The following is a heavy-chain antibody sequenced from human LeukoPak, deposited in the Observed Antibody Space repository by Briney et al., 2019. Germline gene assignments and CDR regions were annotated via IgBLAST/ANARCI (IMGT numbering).Heavy chain of an antibody. V-gene: IGHV1-18*01. Sequence: GGSLRLSCAASGFTFTSYGISWVRQAPGQGLEWMGWISAYNGNTNYAQKLQGRVTMTTDTSTSTAYMELRSLRSDDTAVYYCARVYGSGSPLVRDWGQGTLVTVSS. CDR1: GFTFTSYG. CDR3: ARVYGSGSPLVRD. D-gene: IGHD3-10*01. CDR2: ISAYNGNT. J-gene: IGHJ4*02.